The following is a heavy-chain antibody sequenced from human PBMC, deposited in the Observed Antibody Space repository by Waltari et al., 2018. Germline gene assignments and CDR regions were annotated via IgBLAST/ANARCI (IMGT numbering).Heavy chain of an antibody. Sequence: QITLKESGPTLVKPTQTLTLTCSFSGFSLRSRKMGVGWVRQPPGKALEWLAIIYWDDDARYAPSLTSRLTITKDTAKNRVVLSMTNMEPVDTGTYYCVQTDGRFGELYDFDYWGQGTLITVSS. CDR1: GFSLRSRKMG. CDR2: IYWDDDA. D-gene: IGHD3-10*01. CDR3: VQTDGRFGELYDFDY. V-gene: IGHV2-5*05. J-gene: IGHJ4*02.